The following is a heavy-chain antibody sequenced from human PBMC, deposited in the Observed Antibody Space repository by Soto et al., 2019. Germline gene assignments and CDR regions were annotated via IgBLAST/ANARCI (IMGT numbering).Heavy chain of an antibody. CDR2: ISTYSGDT. CDR3: ARHHGPTTSENWFDP. Sequence: QVHLVQSGVEVKTPGASVKVSCQASGYTFFTYDISWVRQAPGQGLEWRGWISTYSGDTKYAQKFQGRVTMTTDTSTTTAYMELRSLRSDDTAVYYCARHHGPTTSENWFDPWGQGTLVTVS. D-gene: IGHD5-12*01. V-gene: IGHV1-18*01. CDR1: GYTFFTYD. J-gene: IGHJ5*02.